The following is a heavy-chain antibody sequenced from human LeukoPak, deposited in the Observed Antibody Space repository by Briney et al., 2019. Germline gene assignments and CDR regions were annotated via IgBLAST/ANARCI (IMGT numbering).Heavy chain of an antibody. Sequence: GGSLRLSCAASGFTFTTYGLHWVRQAPGKGLEWVAAIASNGGSEYYADSVKGRFTISRDNSKNTLFLLMNSLRPDDTAVYYCAKRGHYSINWYHYFDYWGQGTLVTVSS. V-gene: IGHV3-30*18. CDR2: IASNGGSE. CDR1: GFTFTTYG. J-gene: IGHJ4*02. D-gene: IGHD6-13*01. CDR3: AKRGHYSINWYHYFDY.